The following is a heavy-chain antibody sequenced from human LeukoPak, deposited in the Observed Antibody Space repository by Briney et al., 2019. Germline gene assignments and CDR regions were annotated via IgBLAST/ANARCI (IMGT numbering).Heavy chain of an antibody. V-gene: IGHV5-51*01. CDR3: ARLLGYCSGGSCYSGWFDP. J-gene: IGHJ5*02. Sequence: GESLKISCEASGYRFTSYWIGWVRQMPGKGLEWMGIIYPGDSDTRYSPSFQGQVTISADKSISTAYLQWSSLKASDTAMYYCARLLGYCSGGSCYSGWFDPWGQGTLVTVSS. CDR1: GYRFTSYW. D-gene: IGHD2-15*01. CDR2: IYPGDSDT.